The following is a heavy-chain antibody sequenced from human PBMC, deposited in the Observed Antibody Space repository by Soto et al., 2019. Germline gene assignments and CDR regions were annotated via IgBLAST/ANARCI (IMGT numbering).Heavy chain of an antibody. CDR1: GFTFSSYA. CDR2: ISGSGGST. CDR3: ASLPGDVYYYYGMDV. D-gene: IGHD2-21*02. Sequence: PGGSLRLSCAASGFTFSSYATSWVRPAPGKGLEWASAISGSGGSTYYADSVKGRFTISRDNSKNTLYLQMNSLRAEYTAVYYCASLPGDVYYYYGMDVWGQGTTVTVSS. J-gene: IGHJ6*02. V-gene: IGHV3-23*01.